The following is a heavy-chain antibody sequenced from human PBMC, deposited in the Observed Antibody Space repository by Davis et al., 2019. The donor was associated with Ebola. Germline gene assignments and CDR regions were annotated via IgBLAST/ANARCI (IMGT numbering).Heavy chain of an antibody. CDR3: ARVQRPTPNYDFWSGYVPGLSYYYYGMDV. Sequence: ASVKVSCKASGYTFTSYYMHWVRQAPGQGLEWMGIINPSGGSTSYAQKFQGRVTMTRDTSTSTVYMELRSLRSDDTAVDYCARVQRPTPNYDFWSGYVPGLSYYYYGMDVWGQGTTVTVSS. CDR2: INPSGGST. CDR1: GYTFTSYY. D-gene: IGHD3-3*01. V-gene: IGHV1-46*01. J-gene: IGHJ6*02.